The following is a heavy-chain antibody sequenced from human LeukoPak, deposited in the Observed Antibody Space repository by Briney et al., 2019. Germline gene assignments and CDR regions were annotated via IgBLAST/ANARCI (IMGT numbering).Heavy chain of an antibody. D-gene: IGHD2-2*01. Sequence: PSETPSLTCTVSGGSISSYYWGWIRQPPGKGLEWIGSIYHSGSTYYNPSLKSRVTISVDTSKNQFSLKLSSVTAADTAVYYCARSLGYCSSTSCHRGVDYWGQGTLVTVSS. V-gene: IGHV4-38-2*02. J-gene: IGHJ4*02. CDR2: IYHSGST. CDR3: ARSLGYCSSTSCHRGVDY. CDR1: GGSISSYY.